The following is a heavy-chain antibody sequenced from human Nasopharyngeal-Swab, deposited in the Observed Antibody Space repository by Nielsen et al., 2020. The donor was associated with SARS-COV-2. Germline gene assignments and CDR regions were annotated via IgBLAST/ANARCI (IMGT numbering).Heavy chain of an antibody. D-gene: IGHD3-10*01. CDR1: GGSISSGDYY. CDR3: ARGTNYYGSGDF. J-gene: IGHJ3*01. V-gene: IGHV4-61*08. Sequence: SETLSLTCSVPGGSISSGDYYWSWIRQPPGKGLEWIGHIYYTGSTHYNPPLKSRVTISVDTSKNQFSLNLNSVTAADTAVYYCARGTNYYGSGDFWGQGTMVTVSS. CDR2: IYYTGST.